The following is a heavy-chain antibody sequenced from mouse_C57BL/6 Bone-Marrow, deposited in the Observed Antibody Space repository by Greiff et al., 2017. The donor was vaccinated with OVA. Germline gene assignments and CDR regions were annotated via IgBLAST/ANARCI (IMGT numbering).Heavy chain of an antibody. Sequence: VQLQQSGPVLVKPGASVKMSCKASGYTFTDYYMNWVKQSHGKSLEWIGVINPYNGGTSYNQKFKGKATLTVDKSSSTAYMELNSLTSEDSAVYYGASHYYGSSDWYFDVWGTGTTVTVSS. CDR3: ASHYYGSSDWYFDV. D-gene: IGHD1-1*01. CDR2: INPYNGGT. V-gene: IGHV1-19*01. J-gene: IGHJ1*03. CDR1: GYTFTDYY.